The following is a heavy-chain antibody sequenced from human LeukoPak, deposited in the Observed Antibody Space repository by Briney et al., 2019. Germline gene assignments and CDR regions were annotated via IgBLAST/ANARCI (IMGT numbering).Heavy chain of an antibody. CDR2: IFYSGNT. CDR1: GGSINSSSYY. Sequence: SETLSLTCTVSGGSINSSSYYWGWIRQPPGKGLEWIGSIFYSGNTYDNPSLKSRVTISVDTSKNQFSLKLNSVTAADTAVYYCARRRRYWFDPWGQGTLVTVSS. J-gene: IGHJ5*02. CDR3: ARRRRYWFDP. V-gene: IGHV4-39*01. D-gene: IGHD3-3*01.